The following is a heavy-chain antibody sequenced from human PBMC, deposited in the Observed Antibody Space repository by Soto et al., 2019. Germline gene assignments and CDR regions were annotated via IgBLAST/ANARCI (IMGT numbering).Heavy chain of an antibody. CDR3: ARAGEMATAGSTTSPYRYYY. CDR2: IIPIFGTA. Sequence: SVKVSCKASGGTFSSYAISWVRQAPGQGLEWMGGIIPIFGTANYAQKFQGRVTITADESTSTAYMELSSLRSEDTAVYYCARAGEMATAGSTTSPYRYYYWGQGTLVTVSS. J-gene: IGHJ4*02. CDR1: GGTFSSYA. D-gene: IGHD5-12*01. V-gene: IGHV1-69*13.